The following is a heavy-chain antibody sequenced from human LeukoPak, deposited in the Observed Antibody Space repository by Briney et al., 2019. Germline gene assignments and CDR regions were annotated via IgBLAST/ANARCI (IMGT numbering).Heavy chain of an antibody. V-gene: IGHV3-11*01. CDR3: ARDRSSGWWPHYYYYYGMDV. CDR1: GFTFSDYY. CDR2: ISSSGSTI. J-gene: IGHJ6*02. D-gene: IGHD6-13*01. Sequence: GGSLRLSCAASGFTFSDYYMSWIRQAPGKGLEWVSYISSSGSTIYYADSVKGRFTISRDNAKNSLYLQMNSLRAEDTAVYYCARDRSSGWWPHYYYYYGMDVWGQGTTVAVSS.